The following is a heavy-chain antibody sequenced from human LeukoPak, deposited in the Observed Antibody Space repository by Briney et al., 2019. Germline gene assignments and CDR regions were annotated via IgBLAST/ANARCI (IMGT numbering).Heavy chain of an antibody. CDR3: TTDNDGA. Sequence: RSGGSLRLSCAASGFTFSSYTMNWVRQAPGKGLEWIGRIKSKSAGGTTYYPAPVKGRFTISRDDSKNTLYLQMNSLKIEDTAVYYCTTDNDGAWGQGTLVTVSS. CDR1: GFTFSSYT. J-gene: IGHJ4*02. D-gene: IGHD1-1*01. CDR2: IKSKSAGGTT. V-gene: IGHV3-15*01.